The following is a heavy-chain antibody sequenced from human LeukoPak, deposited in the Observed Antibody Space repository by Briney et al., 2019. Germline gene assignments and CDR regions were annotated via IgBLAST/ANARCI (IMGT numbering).Heavy chain of an antibody. CDR3: ARQRPLSSGYRFDAFDI. D-gene: IGHD3-22*01. Sequence: GGSLRLSCAVSGFTFSGFWMSWSRQAPGKGLEWVASINSDGSEGYYADVVKGRFTISRDNAKNSLYLQINSLRAEDTAVYYCARQRPLSSGYRFDAFDIWGQGTMVTVSS. CDR2: INSDGSEG. J-gene: IGHJ3*02. CDR1: GFTFSGFW. V-gene: IGHV3-7*03.